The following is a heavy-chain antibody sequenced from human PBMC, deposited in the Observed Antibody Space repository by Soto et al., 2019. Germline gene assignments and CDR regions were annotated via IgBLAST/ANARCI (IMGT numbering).Heavy chain of an antibody. D-gene: IGHD2-15*01. Sequence: SETLSLTCTVSGGSISSGGYYWSWIRQHPGKGLEWIGYIYYSGSTYYNPSLKSRVTISVDTSKNQFSLKLSSVTAADTAVYYCARGVVVVAESTNWFDPWGQGTLVTVSS. CDR2: IYYSGST. CDR1: GGSISSGGYY. J-gene: IGHJ5*02. V-gene: IGHV4-31*03. CDR3: ARGVVVVAESTNWFDP.